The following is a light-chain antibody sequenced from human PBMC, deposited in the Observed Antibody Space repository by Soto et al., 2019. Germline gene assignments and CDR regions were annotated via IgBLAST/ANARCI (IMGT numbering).Light chain of an antibody. J-gene: IGKJ1*01. V-gene: IGKV3-20*01. Sequence: EIVLTQSPGTLSLSPGERATPSCRASQSVSSSYLAWYQQTPGQAPRLLIYSTSSRATGIPDRFSGSGSGTDFTLTISRLEPEDFAVYYCQQYGMSPRTFGQGTKVDIK. CDR2: STS. CDR1: QSVSSSY. CDR3: QQYGMSPRT.